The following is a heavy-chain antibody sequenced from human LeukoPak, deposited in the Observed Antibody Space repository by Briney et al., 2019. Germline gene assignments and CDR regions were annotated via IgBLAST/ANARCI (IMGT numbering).Heavy chain of an antibody. D-gene: IGHD6-13*01. V-gene: IGHV3-23*01. CDR2: ISGSGVNR. Sequence: GGTLRLSCAASGFTFSSYGMSWVRQAPGKGLEWVSTISGSGVNRDYADSVKGRFIISRDNSKNTLYLQMNSLRAEDTAVYYCAKDIALAAAGRGYWGQGTLVTVSS. CDR1: GFTFSSYG. J-gene: IGHJ4*02. CDR3: AKDIALAAAGRGY.